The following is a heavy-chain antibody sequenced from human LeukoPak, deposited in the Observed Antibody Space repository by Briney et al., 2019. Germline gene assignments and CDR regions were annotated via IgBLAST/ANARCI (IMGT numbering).Heavy chain of an antibody. Sequence: GGSLRLSCAASGFTFSNAWMSWVRQAPGKGLEWVAVIWYDGSNKYYADSVKGRFTISRDNSKNTLYLQMNSLRAEDTAVYYCAREGNYYDSSGYTDYWGQGTLVTVSS. CDR3: AREGNYYDSSGYTDY. D-gene: IGHD3-22*01. J-gene: IGHJ4*02. V-gene: IGHV3-33*08. CDR2: IWYDGSNK. CDR1: GFTFSNAW.